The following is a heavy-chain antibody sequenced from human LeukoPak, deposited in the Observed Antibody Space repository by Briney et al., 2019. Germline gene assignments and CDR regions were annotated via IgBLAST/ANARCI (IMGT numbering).Heavy chain of an antibody. CDR1: GFTFSIYD. J-gene: IGHJ4*02. V-gene: IGHV3-23*01. Sequence: PGGSLRLSCAASGFTFSIYDMNWVRQAPGKGLEWVSSISGNGSATYYADSVKGRFTISRDNSKNTLYLQINNPRVEDTAVYYCAKRYYDFPLDYWGQGTLVTVSS. CDR3: AKRYYDFPLDY. D-gene: IGHD3-3*01. CDR2: ISGNGSAT.